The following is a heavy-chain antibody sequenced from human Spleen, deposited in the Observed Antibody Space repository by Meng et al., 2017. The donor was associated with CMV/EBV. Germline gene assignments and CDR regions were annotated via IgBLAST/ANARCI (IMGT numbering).Heavy chain of an antibody. V-gene: IGHV4-59*01. CDR3: ARETMILVVDY. CDR1: GGSISNNY. Sequence: SETLSLTCTVSGGSISNNYWNWIRQPPGKGLEWIAYIYYSGSPNYNPSLKSRVTISIDTSKSQFSLKLTSVTAADTAVYYCARETMILVVDYWGQGTLVTVSS. CDR2: IYYSGSP. J-gene: IGHJ4*02. D-gene: IGHD3-22*01.